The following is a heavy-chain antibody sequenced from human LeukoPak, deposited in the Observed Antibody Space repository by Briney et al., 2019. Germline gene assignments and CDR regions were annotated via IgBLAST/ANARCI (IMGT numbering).Heavy chain of an antibody. CDR2: FDPVDGET. CDR3: ATGDILTGYRPYYYGMYV. J-gene: IGHJ6*02. D-gene: IGHD3-9*01. CDR1: GYTLTELS. Sequence: WASVKVSCQVSGYTLTELSMHWVRQAPGKGREWMGGFDPVDGETIYAQKLQGRVTMTEDTSTDTAYMELSSLRSEDTAVYYCATGDILTGYRPYYYGMYVSGQGTTGTVSS. V-gene: IGHV1-24*01.